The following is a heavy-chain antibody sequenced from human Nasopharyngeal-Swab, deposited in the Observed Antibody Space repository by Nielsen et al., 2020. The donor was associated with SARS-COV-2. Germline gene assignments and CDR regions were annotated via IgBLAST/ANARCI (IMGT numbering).Heavy chain of an antibody. CDR3: ARAEVDDDAFDI. V-gene: IGHV1-18*04. CDR2: ISAYNGNT. CDR1: GYTFTSYG. Sequence: ASVKVSCKASGYTFTSYGISWVRQAPGQGLEWMGWISAYNGNTNYAQKLQGRVTMTTDTSTSTAYMELRNLRSDDTAVYYCARAEVDDDAFDIWGQGTMVTVSS. D-gene: IGHD2-15*01. J-gene: IGHJ3*02.